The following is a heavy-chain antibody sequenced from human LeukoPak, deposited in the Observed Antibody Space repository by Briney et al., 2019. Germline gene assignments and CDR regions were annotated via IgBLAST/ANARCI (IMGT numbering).Heavy chain of an antibody. CDR2: ISHSGGT. J-gene: IGHJ5*02. D-gene: IGHD2-2*01. Sequence: SQTLSLTCAVSGASVSSGDYSWNWFRQPPGEGLEWIGNISHSGGTSYNPSLTSRVTISVDKSKNQFSLELTSVIAADTAVYYCARGPDPLCGSFSCYGIDPWGQGTLVPVSS. CDR3: ARGPDPLCGSFSCYGIDP. CDR1: GASVSSGDYS. V-gene: IGHV4-30-2*01.